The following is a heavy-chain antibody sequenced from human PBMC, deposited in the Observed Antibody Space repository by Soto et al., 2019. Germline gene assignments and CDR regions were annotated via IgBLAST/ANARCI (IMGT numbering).Heavy chain of an antibody. Sequence: SETLSLTCTVSGGSINSYYWSWIRQPPGKGLQWIGYIYYIGSTNYTPSLKSRVTISLDTSKNQFSLKLSSVTAADTAVYYCARQRPYDFWPGALDYWGQGAPVTVAS. D-gene: IGHD3-3*01. CDR2: IYYIGST. V-gene: IGHV4-59*08. CDR3: ARQRPYDFWPGALDY. J-gene: IGHJ4*02. CDR1: GGSINSYY.